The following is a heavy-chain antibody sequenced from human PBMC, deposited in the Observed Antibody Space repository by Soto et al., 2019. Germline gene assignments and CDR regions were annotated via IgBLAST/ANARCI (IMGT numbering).Heavy chain of an antibody. CDR1: GGSIRSSSYY. V-gene: IGHV4-39*01. CDR2: IYYSGST. J-gene: IGHJ4*02. D-gene: IGHD2-21*02. CDR3: ATFMTLFDY. Sequence: QLQLQESGPGLVKPSETLSLTCTVSGGSIRSSSYYWGWFRQPPGKGLEWIGSIYYSGSTYYNPSLKSRVTISVDTSKNQFSLKLSSVTAADTAVYYCATFMTLFDYWGQGTLVTVSS.